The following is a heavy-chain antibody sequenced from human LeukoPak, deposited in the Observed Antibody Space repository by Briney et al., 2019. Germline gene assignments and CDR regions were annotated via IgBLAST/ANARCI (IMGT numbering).Heavy chain of an antibody. V-gene: IGHV1-18*01. J-gene: IGHJ1*01. D-gene: IGHD6-13*01. Sequence: ASVKVSCKASGYTFTSSGISCVRQAPGQGLEWMGWVSAYNGNTNYAQKLQGRVTMTTDTSTSTAYMDLRSLRSDDTAVDYCSTIIAAAGKRYFQHWGQGTLVTVSS. CDR1: GYTFTSSG. CDR3: STIIAAAGKRYFQH. CDR2: VSAYNGNT.